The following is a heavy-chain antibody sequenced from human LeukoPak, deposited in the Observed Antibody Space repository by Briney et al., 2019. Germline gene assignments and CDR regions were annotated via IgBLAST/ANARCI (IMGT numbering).Heavy chain of an antibody. J-gene: IGHJ4*02. CDR1: GFTFSSYA. V-gene: IGHV3-23*01. CDR3: ARGKNGDSLFDS. Sequence: GGSLRLSCAASGFTFSSYAMSWVRQAPGKGLEWVSAISGSGGSTYYADSVKGRFTISRDNAKNSLYLQMNSLRDEDTAVYYCARGKNGDSLFDSWGQGTLVTVSS. D-gene: IGHD4-17*01. CDR2: ISGSGGST.